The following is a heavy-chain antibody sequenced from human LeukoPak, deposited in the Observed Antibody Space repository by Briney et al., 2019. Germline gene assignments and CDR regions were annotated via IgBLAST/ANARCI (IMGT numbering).Heavy chain of an antibody. Sequence: GGSLTLSCAASGFTFSSYWMHWVRQAPGKGLVWVSRMNSDGSSTSYADSVKGRFTISRDNAKNTLYLQMNSLRAEDTAVYYCARDLPYYDYVWGSYRYTDYFDYWGQGTLVTVSS. J-gene: IGHJ4*02. CDR2: MNSDGSST. CDR1: GFTFSSYW. D-gene: IGHD3-16*02. V-gene: IGHV3-74*01. CDR3: ARDLPYYDYVWGSYRYTDYFDY.